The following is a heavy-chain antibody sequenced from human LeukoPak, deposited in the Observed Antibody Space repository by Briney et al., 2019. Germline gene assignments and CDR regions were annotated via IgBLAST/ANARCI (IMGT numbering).Heavy chain of an antibody. Sequence: GGSLRLSCAASGFTFSSYAMSWVRQAPGKGLEWVSDISGSTLATYYVDSVKGRFTISRDNSENTLYLQMNSLKAEDTAVYYCARLTGASNSGYWGQGTLVTVSS. D-gene: IGHD2-8*02. CDR3: ARLTGASNSGY. V-gene: IGHV3-23*01. CDR2: ISGSTLAT. J-gene: IGHJ4*02. CDR1: GFTFSSYA.